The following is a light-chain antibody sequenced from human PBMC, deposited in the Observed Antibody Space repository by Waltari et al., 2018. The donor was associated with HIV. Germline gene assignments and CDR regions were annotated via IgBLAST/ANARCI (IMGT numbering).Light chain of an antibody. CDR1: SSDVGSYNR. CDR3: SSYAGARV. Sequence: QSALTQPASVSGSPGQSITISCTVTSSDVGSYNRVSWYQQYPGKAPKLIIYEVTKRPSGVSNRFSGSKSGNTASLTLSGLQADDEADYYCSSYAGARVFDGGTNLIVL. V-gene: IGLV2-23*02. CDR2: EVT. J-gene: IGLJ3*02.